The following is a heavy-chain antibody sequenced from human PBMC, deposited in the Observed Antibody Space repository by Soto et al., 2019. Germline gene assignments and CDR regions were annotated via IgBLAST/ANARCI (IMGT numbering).Heavy chain of an antibody. J-gene: IGHJ6*02. CDR1: GYTFTSYA. V-gene: IGHV1-3*01. Sequence: ASVKVSCKASGYTFTSYAMHWVRQAPGQRLEWMGWINAVNGNTKYSQKFQGRVTMTEDTSTDTAYMELSSLRSEDTAVYYCATERGIAAAGSFYYYYGMDVWGQGTTVTVSS. CDR3: ATERGIAAAGSFYYYYGMDV. CDR2: INAVNGNT. D-gene: IGHD6-13*01.